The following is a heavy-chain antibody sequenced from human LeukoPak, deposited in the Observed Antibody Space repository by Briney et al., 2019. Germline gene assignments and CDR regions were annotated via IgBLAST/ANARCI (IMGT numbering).Heavy chain of an antibody. CDR3: AKDLYDRSGYYPAVFDI. Sequence: GGSLRLSCAASGFTFSSYAMHWVRQAPGKGLEWVAVISYDGSNKYYADSVKGRFTISRDNSKNTLYLQMNSLRTEDTAVYYCAKDLYDRSGYYPAVFDIWGQGTTVTVSS. CDR1: GFTFSSYA. V-gene: IGHV3-30*07. D-gene: IGHD3-22*01. J-gene: IGHJ3*02. CDR2: ISYDGSNK.